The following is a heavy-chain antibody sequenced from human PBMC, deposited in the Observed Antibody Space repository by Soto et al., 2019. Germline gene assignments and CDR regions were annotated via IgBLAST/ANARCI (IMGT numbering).Heavy chain of an antibody. J-gene: IGHJ4*02. CDR1: GFTFISYS. Sequence: PGGSLRLSCVASGFTFISYSVNWVRQAPGKGLEWVSYISSGSKAIYYADSVKGRFTVSRDNAKNSQFLQMSSLRDEDTAVYYCAREDILGARSFDYWGQGTLVTVSS. V-gene: IGHV3-48*02. CDR3: AREDILGARSFDY. CDR2: ISSGSKAI. D-gene: IGHD1-26*01.